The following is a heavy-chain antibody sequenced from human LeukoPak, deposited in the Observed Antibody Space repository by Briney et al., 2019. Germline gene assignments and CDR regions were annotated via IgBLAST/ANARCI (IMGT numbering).Heavy chain of an antibody. J-gene: IGHJ5*02. CDR2: IYTSGST. CDR3: ARVLGNNWFDP. CDR1: GGSISSGSYY. V-gene: IGHV4-61*02. Sequence: SETLSLTCTVSGGSISSGSYYWSWIRQPAGKGLEWIGRIYTSGSTNYNPSLKSRVTISVDTSKNQFSLKLSSVTAADTAVYYCARVLGNNWFDPWGQGTLVTVSS. D-gene: IGHD1-26*01.